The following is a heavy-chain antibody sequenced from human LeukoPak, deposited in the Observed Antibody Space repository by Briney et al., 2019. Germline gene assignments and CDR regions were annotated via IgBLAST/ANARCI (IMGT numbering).Heavy chain of an antibody. D-gene: IGHD3-22*01. Sequence: GASVKVSCKASGYTFTGYYMHWVRQAPGQGLEWMRRINPNSGGTNYAQKFQGRVTMTRDTSISTAYMELSRLRSDDTAVYYCARDHEYYYDSSGFDYWGQGTLVTVSS. J-gene: IGHJ4*02. V-gene: IGHV1-2*06. CDR3: ARDHEYYYDSSGFDY. CDR2: INPNSGGT. CDR1: GYTFTGYY.